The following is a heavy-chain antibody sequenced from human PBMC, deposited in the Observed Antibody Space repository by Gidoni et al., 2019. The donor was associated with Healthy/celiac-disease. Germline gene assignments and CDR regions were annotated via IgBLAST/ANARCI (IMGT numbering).Heavy chain of an antibody. CDR2: ISSSSRTI. V-gene: IGHV3-48*01. J-gene: IGHJ4*02. CDR3: ARDNGGNLFY. D-gene: IGHD2-21*02. CDR1: GFTFSSYS. Sequence: EVQLVESGGGLVEPGGSLRLSCPASGFTFSSYSRTWVRQAPGKGLEWVSYISSSSRTICYADSVKGRFTITRENAKNSLYLQMNSLRAEDTAVDYCARDNGGNLFYWGQGTLVTVSS.